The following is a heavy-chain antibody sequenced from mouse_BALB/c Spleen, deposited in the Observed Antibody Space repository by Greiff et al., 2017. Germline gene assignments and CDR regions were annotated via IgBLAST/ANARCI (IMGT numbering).Heavy chain of an antibody. CDR1: GFNIKDTY. V-gene: IGHV14-3*02. CDR2: IDPANGNT. Sequence: VQLKESGAELVKPGASVKLSCTASGFNIKDTYMHWVKQRPEQGLEWIGRIDPANGNTKYDPKFQGKATITADTSSNTAYLQLSSLTSEDTAVYYCALHYDGAMDYWGQGTSVTVSS. D-gene: IGHD1-2*01. CDR3: ALHYDGAMDY. J-gene: IGHJ4*01.